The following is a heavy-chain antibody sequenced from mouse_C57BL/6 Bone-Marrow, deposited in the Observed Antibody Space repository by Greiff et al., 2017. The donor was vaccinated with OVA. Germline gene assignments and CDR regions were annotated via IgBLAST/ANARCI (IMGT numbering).Heavy chain of an antibody. J-gene: IGHJ4*01. CDR1: GYTFTSYN. V-gene: IGHV1-12*01. CDR3: ARQTANYGSYAMDY. D-gene: IGHD1-1*01. Sequence: LQQSGAELVRPGASVKMSCKASGYTFTSYNMHWVKQTPRRGLEWIGAIYPGNGDTSYNQKLKGKATLTVDQSSSTAYMQLSSLTSEDSAVYFCARQTANYGSYAMDYWGQGTSVTVSS. CDR2: IYPGNGDT.